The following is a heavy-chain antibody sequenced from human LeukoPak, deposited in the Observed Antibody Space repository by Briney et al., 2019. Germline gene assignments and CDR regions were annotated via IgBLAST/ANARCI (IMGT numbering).Heavy chain of an antibody. CDR2: IHTSGST. CDR3: ARRAPRYYYDSSGSRGAFDI. CDR1: GGSISSYY. D-gene: IGHD3-22*01. J-gene: IGHJ3*02. V-gene: IGHV4-4*07. Sequence: SETLSLTCTISGGSISSYYWSWIRQPAGKALEWIGRIHTSGSTNYNPSLKSRISTSVDTSKNQFSLKLSSVTAADTAVYYCARRAPRYYYDSSGSRGAFDIWGQGTMVTVSS.